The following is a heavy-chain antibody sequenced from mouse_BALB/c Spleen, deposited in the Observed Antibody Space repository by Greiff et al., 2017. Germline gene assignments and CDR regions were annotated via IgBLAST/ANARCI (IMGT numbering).Heavy chain of an antibody. J-gene: IGHJ1*01. D-gene: IGHD1-1*01. CDR2: ISYSGST. Sequence: EVQLQESGPSLVKPSQTLSLTCSVTGDSITSGYWNWIRKFPGNKLEYMGYISYSGSTYYNPSLKSRISITRDTSKNQYYLQLNSVTTEDTATDYCARYYGSRGWYFDVWGAGTTVTVSS. V-gene: IGHV3-8*02. CDR1: GDSITSGY. CDR3: ARYYGSRGWYFDV.